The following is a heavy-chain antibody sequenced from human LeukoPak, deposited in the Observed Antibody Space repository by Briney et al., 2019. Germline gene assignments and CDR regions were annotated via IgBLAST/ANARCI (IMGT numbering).Heavy chain of an antibody. CDR2: TYYRSTWYN. J-gene: IGHJ5*02. CDR3: ARRLTQYDCFDP. V-gene: IGHV6-1*01. D-gene: IGHD2-2*01. CDR1: GDSVSSNSVT. Sequence: SQTLSLTCAISGDSVSSNSVTWNGIRQSPSRGLEWLGRTYYRSTWYNDYAVSARGRITVNPDTSKNQFSLHLNSVTPEDTAVYYCARRLTQYDCFDPWGQGILVTVSS.